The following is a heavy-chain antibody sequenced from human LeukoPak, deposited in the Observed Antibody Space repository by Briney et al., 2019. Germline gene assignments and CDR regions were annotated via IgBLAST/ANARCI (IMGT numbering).Heavy chain of an antibody. CDR3: AKTQGFFDH. Sequence: GGSLRLSCAASGFTFSNNGMTWVRQAPGKGMEWVTGISDGGDTTYDAGSVKGRFTVSRDNSKNILYLQMNSLRAEDKAIYYCAKTQGFFDHWGQGSLVTVSS. J-gene: IGHJ4*02. CDR2: ISDGGDTT. CDR1: GFTFSNNG. V-gene: IGHV3-23*01.